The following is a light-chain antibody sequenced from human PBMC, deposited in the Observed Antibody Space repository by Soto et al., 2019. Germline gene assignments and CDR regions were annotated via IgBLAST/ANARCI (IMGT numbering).Light chain of an antibody. V-gene: IGKV1-13*02. CDR2: DVS. CDR3: QQFGSYPIT. CDR1: QDIRGA. J-gene: IGKJ5*01. Sequence: AIQVTQSPSSLSASVGDRVTITCRASQDIRGALAWYQQKPGKAPNLLIYDVSTLESGVPSRFSGSGSGTEFTLTISSLQPEDFGTYYCQQFGSYPITFGHGTRLEIK.